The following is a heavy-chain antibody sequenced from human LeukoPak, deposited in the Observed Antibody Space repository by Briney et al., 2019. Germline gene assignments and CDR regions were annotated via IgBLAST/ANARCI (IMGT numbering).Heavy chain of an antibody. Sequence: SETLSLTCGVSGYSISSGYYWGWIRQTPGKGLEWIGSIYHSGTTYYNPSLKSRVTISIDTSKNQFSLRLSSVTAADTAVYYCARGLGRPMRVWSRESGNCFDPWGQGTLVTVSS. J-gene: IGHJ5*02. V-gene: IGHV4-38-2*01. D-gene: IGHD2-8*02. CDR2: IYHSGTT. CDR1: GYSISSGYY. CDR3: ARGLGRPMRVWSRESGNCFDP.